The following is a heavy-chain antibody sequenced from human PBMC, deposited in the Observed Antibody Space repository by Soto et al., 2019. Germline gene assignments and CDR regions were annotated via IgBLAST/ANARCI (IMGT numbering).Heavy chain of an antibody. V-gene: IGHV3-30*04. CDR1: GFRFSGFA. CDR3: ARDLGGYVHLWDKSNY. J-gene: IGHJ4*02. Sequence: QVQLVASGGGVVQPGASLRLSCAASGFRFSGFAMHWVRQAPGKGLEWVAVISFDGSEKFYVDSVKGRFSISRDDFHSTVFLQMDSLRPEDTGVYYCARDLGGYVHLWDKSNYWGQGTLVNVSS. D-gene: IGHD5-12*01. CDR2: ISFDGSEK.